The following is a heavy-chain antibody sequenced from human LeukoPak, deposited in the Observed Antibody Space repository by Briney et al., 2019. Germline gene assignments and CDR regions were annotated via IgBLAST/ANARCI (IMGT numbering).Heavy chain of an antibody. CDR3: ARGPRTTVRDYYYYMDV. CDR1: GFTSSSYS. CDR2: ISSTSSYI. D-gene: IGHD4-17*01. Sequence: GGSLRHSCAASGFTSSSYSMNWVRQAPGKGLEWVSSISSTSSYIYYADSVKGRFTISRDNAKNSLFLQMNSLRVEDTAVYYCARGPRTTVRDYYYYMDVWGKGTTVTVSS. V-gene: IGHV3-21*01. J-gene: IGHJ6*03.